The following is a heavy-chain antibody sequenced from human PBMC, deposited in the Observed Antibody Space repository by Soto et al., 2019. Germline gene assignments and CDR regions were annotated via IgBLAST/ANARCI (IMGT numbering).Heavy chain of an antibody. V-gene: IGHV4-30-2*01. CDR3: ARAQMVYAIDYYFDY. D-gene: IGHD2-8*01. CDR2: IYHSGST. Sequence: SETLSLTCAVSGGSISSGGYSWSWIRQPPGKGLEWIGYIYHSGSTYYNPSLKSRVTISVDRSKNQFSLKLSSVTAADTAVYYCARAQMVYAIDYYFDYWGQGTLVTVSS. J-gene: IGHJ4*02. CDR1: GGSISSGGYS.